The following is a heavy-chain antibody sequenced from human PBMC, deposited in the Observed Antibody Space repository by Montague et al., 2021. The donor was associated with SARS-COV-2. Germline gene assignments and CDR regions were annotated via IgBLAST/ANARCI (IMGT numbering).Heavy chain of an antibody. CDR2: IKQDGSEI. Sequence: SRRLSCAASGFTFSNYWLSWVRQAPGMGLEWVANIKQDGSEIYYLDSVKGRFTISRDNSKNSLSLQMNSLRAEDTALYFCARVSEGESNSSQYRAFDIWGQGTMVTVSS. D-gene: IGHD6-13*01. CDR3: ARVSEGESNSSQYRAFDI. J-gene: IGHJ3*02. CDR1: GFTFSNYW. V-gene: IGHV3-7*01.